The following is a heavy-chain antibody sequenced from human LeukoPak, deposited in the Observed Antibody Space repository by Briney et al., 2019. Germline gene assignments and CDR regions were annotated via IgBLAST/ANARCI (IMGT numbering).Heavy chain of an antibody. J-gene: IGHJ4*02. V-gene: IGHV4-34*01. D-gene: IGHD5-18*01. CDR2: INHSGST. CDR3: ARAGSYGYDY. CDR1: GGSISSGGYS. Sequence: SETLSLTCAVSGGSISSGGYSWSWIRQPPGKGLEWIGEINHSGSTNYNPSLKSRVTISVDTSKNQFSLKLSAVTAADTAVYYCARAGSYGYDYWGQGTLVTVSS.